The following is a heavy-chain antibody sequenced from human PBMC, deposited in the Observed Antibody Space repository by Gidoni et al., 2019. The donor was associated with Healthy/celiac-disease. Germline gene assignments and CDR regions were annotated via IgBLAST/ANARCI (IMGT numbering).Heavy chain of an antibody. CDR2: IKQDGSEK. CDR1: GFTFSSYW. J-gene: IGHJ3*01. CDR3: ARPPSGIAGAVEL. V-gene: IGHV3-7*03. Sequence: EVQLVESGVGLVQPGGSLGLSCAASGFTFSSYWMSWVRQAPGKGLEWGANIKQDGSEKYYVDSVKGRFTISRDNAKNSLYLQMKSLRAEDTAVYYCARPPSGIAGAVELWGQGTMVTVSS. D-gene: IGHD6-13*01.